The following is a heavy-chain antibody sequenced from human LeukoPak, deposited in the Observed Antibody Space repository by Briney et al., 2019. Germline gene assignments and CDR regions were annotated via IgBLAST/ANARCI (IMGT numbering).Heavy chain of an antibody. V-gene: IGHV3-21*01. CDR3: ARDLEVATTTFDY. Sequence: GGSLRLSCAASGFTFSSYSMNWVRQAPGKGLEWASSISSSSSYIYYADSVKGRFTGSRDNAKNSLYLQMNSLGAEDTAVYYCARDLEVATTTFDYWGQGTLVTVSS. CDR2: ISSSSSYI. CDR1: GFTFSSYS. D-gene: IGHD5-12*01. J-gene: IGHJ4*02.